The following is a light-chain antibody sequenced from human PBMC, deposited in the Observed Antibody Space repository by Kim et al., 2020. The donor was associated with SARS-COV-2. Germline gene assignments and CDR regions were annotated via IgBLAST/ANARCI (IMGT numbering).Light chain of an antibody. CDR1: QTHLYSSNNKNY. J-gene: IGKJ2*01. CDR2: WAS. Sequence: RATINCKSSQTHLYSSNNKNYLAWYQQHPGQAPKLLIYWASTRGSGVPDRFSGSGSGTDFTLTISSLQAEDVAIYFCQQYFGTPYTFGQGTKLEI. V-gene: IGKV4-1*01. CDR3: QQYFGTPYT.